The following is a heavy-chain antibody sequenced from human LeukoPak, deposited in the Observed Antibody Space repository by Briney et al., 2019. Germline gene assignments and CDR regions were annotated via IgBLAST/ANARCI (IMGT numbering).Heavy chain of an antibody. V-gene: IGHV3-23*01. Sequence: PGGSLRLSCAASGFTFSSYAMSWVRQAPGKGLEWVSAISGSGGSTYYADSVKGRFTISRDKSKNTLYLQMNSLRAEDTAVYYCATLGYCSSTSCYTIHNFDYWGQGTLVTVSS. CDR3: ATLGYCSSTSCYTIHNFDY. CDR2: ISGSGGST. D-gene: IGHD2-2*02. CDR1: GFTFSSYA. J-gene: IGHJ4*02.